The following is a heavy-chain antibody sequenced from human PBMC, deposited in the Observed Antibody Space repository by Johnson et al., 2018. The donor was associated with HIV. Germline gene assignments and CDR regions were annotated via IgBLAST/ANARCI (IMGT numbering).Heavy chain of an antibody. CDR3: ARRDAALVTAAFDI. V-gene: IGHV3-30*02. Sequence: QVQLVESGGGVVQPGGSLRLSCAASGFTFSSYGMHWVRQAPGKGLEWVAFIRYDGGDKYYADSVKGRFTISRDISKNTLYLQIDSLRPEDSGVYYCARRDAALVTAAFDIWGQGTMVTVSS. CDR1: GFTFSSYG. CDR2: IRYDGGDK. J-gene: IGHJ3*02. D-gene: IGHD5-18*01.